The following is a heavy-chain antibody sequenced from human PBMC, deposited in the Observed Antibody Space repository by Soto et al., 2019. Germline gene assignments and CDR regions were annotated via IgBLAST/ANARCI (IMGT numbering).Heavy chain of an antibody. CDR1: GGSISGSNW. CDR2: IYHSGST. Sequence: PSETLSLTCAVSGGSISGSNWWSWVRQPPGKGLEWIGEIYHSGSTNYNPSLKRRVTISVDKSKNQFSLKLSSVTAADTAVYYCARVSGSYYYGMDVWGQGTTVTVS. D-gene: IGHD3-10*01. J-gene: IGHJ6*02. CDR3: ARVSGSYYYGMDV. V-gene: IGHV4-4*02.